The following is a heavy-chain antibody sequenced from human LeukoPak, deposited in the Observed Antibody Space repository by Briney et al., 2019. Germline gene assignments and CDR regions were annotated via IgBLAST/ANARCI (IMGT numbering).Heavy chain of an antibody. Sequence: ASVKVSCKASGYTFTGYYMHWVRQAPGQGLEWMGWINPNSGGTNYAQMLQGRVTMTRDTSISTAYMELSRLRSDDTAVYYCAREGMEDYVWGRNFDYWGQGTLVTVSS. CDR1: GYTFTGYY. J-gene: IGHJ4*02. V-gene: IGHV1-2*02. CDR3: AREGMEDYVWGRNFDY. D-gene: IGHD3-16*01. CDR2: INPNSGGT.